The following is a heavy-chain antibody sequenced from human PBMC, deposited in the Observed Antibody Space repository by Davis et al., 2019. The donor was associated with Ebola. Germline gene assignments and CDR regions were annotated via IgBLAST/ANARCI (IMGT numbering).Heavy chain of an antibody. J-gene: IGHJ4*02. Sequence: PGGSLRLSCAASGFNFINHAMTWVRQAPGKGLEWVSSITGGGGSTHHADSVKGRFTISRDNAKNSLYLQMNSLRAEDTAVYYCAREGRYCSGGSCYLPMIWGQGTLVTVSS. CDR2: ITGGGGST. D-gene: IGHD2-15*01. V-gene: IGHV3-23*01. CDR3: AREGRYCSGGSCYLPMI. CDR1: GFNFINHA.